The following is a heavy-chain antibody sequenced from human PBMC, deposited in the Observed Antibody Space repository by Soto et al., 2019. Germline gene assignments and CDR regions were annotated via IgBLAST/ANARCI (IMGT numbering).Heavy chain of an antibody. D-gene: IGHD1-7*01. J-gene: IGHJ5*02. V-gene: IGHV3-72*01. Sequence: EVQLVESGGDLVQPGGSLRLSCAVSGFTFSDHYMDWVRQAPGKGLEWVGRIRNIANSYTTDYAASVKGRFTISRDDSKNSLYLQMNRLKTADTAMYYCARRITGTPPADGGSWGQGTLVTVSS. CDR2: IRNIANSYTT. CDR3: ARRITGTPPADGGS. CDR1: GFTFSDHY.